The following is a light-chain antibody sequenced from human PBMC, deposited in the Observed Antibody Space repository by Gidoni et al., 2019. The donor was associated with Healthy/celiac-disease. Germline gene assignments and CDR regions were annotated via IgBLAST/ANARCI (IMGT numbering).Light chain of an antibody. Sequence: SYELTQPLSVSVALGQTARITCGGNNIGSKNVHWYQQKPGQAQVLVIYRDSNRPSGIPERFSGSNSGNTATLTSSRAQAGDEADYYCQVWDSSTDVVFGGGTKLTVL. CDR2: RDS. CDR1: NIGSKN. J-gene: IGLJ2*01. CDR3: QVWDSSTDVV. V-gene: IGLV3-9*01.